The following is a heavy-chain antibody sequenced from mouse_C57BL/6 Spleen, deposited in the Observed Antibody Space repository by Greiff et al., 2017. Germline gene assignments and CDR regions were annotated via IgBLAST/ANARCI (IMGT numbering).Heavy chain of an antibody. Sequence: EVQLVESGGGLVKPGGSLKLSCAASGFTFSSYAMSWVRQTPEKRLEWVATISDGGSYTSYPANVKGRFTIARDKAKNNLYLQMSHLKSEDTALYCCARAGGSSPYDLDDWGQGTTLAVSS. CDR2: ISDGGSYT. CDR3: ARAGGSSPYDLDD. V-gene: IGHV5-4*01. J-gene: IGHJ2*01. D-gene: IGHD1-1*01. CDR1: GFTFSSYA.